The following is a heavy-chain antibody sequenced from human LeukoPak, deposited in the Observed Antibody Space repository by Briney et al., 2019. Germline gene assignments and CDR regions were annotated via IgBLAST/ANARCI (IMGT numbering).Heavy chain of an antibody. Sequence: GGSLRLSCAASGFTFSSYAMSWVRQAPGKGLEWVSSISGSGTGTDHADSVKGRFTISRENSKNTLYLQMNSLRAEDTAVYYCAKGLYHYYGSGSYTLDYWGQGTLVTVSS. CDR1: GFTFSSYA. V-gene: IGHV3-23*01. J-gene: IGHJ4*02. D-gene: IGHD3-10*01. CDR2: ISGSGTGT. CDR3: AKGLYHYYGSGSYTLDY.